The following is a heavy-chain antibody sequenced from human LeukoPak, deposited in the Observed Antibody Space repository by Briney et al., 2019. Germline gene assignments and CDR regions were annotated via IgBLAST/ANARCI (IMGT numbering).Heavy chain of an antibody. CDR3: ARDNRSLVAGTINCYFDY. Sequence: PGGSLRLSCAASGFTFSDYYMSWIRQAPGKGLEWVSYISSSGSTIYYANSMKGRFTISRDNAKNSLYLQMNSLRAEDTAVYYCARDNRSLVAGTINCYFDYWGQGTLVTVSS. CDR2: ISSSGSTI. J-gene: IGHJ4*02. CDR1: GFTFSDYY. V-gene: IGHV3-11*04. D-gene: IGHD6-19*01.